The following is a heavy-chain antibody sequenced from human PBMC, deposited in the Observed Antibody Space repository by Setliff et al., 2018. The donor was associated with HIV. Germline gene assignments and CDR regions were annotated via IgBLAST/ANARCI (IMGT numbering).Heavy chain of an antibody. CDR1: GYTFTGYL. J-gene: IGHJ6*02. Sequence: ASVKVSCKASGYTFTGYLIHWVRQAPGQGLEWMGWIIPNSAGTNYAQKFQGRVTITRDTSASTAYMELSSLRSEDTAVYYCASIDCGGDCYSYYYYGMDVWGQGTTVTVSS. V-gene: IGHV1-2*02. D-gene: IGHD2-21*02. CDR3: ASIDCGGDCYSYYYYGMDV. CDR2: IIPNSAGT.